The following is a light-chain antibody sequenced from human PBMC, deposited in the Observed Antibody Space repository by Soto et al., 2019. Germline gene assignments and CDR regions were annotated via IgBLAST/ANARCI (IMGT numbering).Light chain of an antibody. CDR2: DVS. J-gene: IGLJ1*01. CDR1: SSDVGGYNY. V-gene: IGLV2-14*01. Sequence: QSALAQPASVPGSPGQSITISCTGTSSDVGGYNYVSWYQQHPGKGPKLMIYDVSNRPSGVSNRFSGSKSGNTASLTISGLQAEDEADYYCSSYTSSSTYVFGTGTKVTVL. CDR3: SSYTSSSTYV.